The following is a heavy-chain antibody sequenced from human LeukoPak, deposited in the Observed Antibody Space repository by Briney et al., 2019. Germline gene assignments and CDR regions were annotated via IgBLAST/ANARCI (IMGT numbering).Heavy chain of an antibody. CDR1: GFTFSSYA. CDR2: ISGSGGST. J-gene: IGHJ2*01. V-gene: IGHV3-23*01. D-gene: IGHD6-13*01. Sequence: GGSLKLSCAASGFTFSSYAMSWVRQAPGKGLEWVSAISGSGGSTYYADSVKGRFTISRDNSKNTLYLQMNSLRAEDTAVYYCAREGSSWYRYFDLWGRGTLVTVSS. CDR3: AREGSSWYRYFDL.